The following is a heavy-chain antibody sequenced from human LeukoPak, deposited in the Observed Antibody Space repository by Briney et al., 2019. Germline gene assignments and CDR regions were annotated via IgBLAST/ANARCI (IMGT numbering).Heavy chain of an antibody. J-gene: IGHJ4*02. CDR2: IVAGSGNT. D-gene: IGHD2-2*01. Sequence: ASVKVSCKASGFTFANSAVQWVRQARGQRLEWIGWIVAGSGNTNYAQKFQERVTITRDMSTSTAYMELSSLRSEDTAVYYCATGCSSTSCHEKFFDYWGQGTLVTVSS. CDR3: ATGCSSTSCHEKFFDY. V-gene: IGHV1-58*01. CDR1: GFTFANSA.